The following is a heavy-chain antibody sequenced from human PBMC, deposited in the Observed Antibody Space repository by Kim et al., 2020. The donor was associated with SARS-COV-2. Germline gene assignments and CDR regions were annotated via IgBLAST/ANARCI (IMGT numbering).Heavy chain of an antibody. V-gene: IGHV4-61*01. J-gene: IGHJ4*02. CDR1: GGSVSSGSYY. CDR2: IYYSGST. Sequence: SETLSLTCTVSGGSVSSGSYYWSWIRQPPGKGLEWIGYIYYSGSTNYNSSLKSRVTISVDTSKNQFSLKLSSVTAADTAVYYCAREWGGVNDPFDYWGQGTLVTVSS. D-gene: IGHD1-1*01. CDR3: AREWGGVNDPFDY.